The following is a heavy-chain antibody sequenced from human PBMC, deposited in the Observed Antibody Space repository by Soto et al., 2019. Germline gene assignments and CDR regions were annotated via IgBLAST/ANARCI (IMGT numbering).Heavy chain of an antibody. CDR3: ARGEPYYDILTGYYRFDP. CDR2: INHSGST. V-gene: IGHV4-34*01. CDR1: GGSFSGYY. Sequence: SETLSLTCAVYGGSFSGYYWSWIRQPPGKGLEWIGEINHSGSTNYNPSLKSRVTISVDTSKNQFSLRLSSVTAADTAVYYCARGEPYYDILTGYYRFDPWDQGTLVTVSS. D-gene: IGHD3-9*01. J-gene: IGHJ5*02.